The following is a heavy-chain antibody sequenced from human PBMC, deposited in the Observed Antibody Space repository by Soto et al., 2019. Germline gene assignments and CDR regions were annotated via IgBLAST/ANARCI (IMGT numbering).Heavy chain of an antibody. CDR3: ARVPCGGDCYHFDY. Sequence: GGSLRLSCAASGFTFSSYGMHWVRQAPGKGLEWVAVIWYDGSNKYYADSVKGRFTISRDNSKNTLYLQMNSLRAEDTAVYYCARVPCGGDCYHFDYWGQGTLVTVSS. CDR1: GFTFSSYG. D-gene: IGHD2-21*02. V-gene: IGHV3-33*01. J-gene: IGHJ4*02. CDR2: IWYDGSNK.